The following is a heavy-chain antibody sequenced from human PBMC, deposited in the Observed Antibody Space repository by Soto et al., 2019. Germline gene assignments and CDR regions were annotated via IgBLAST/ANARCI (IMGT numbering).Heavy chain of an antibody. V-gene: IGHV3-9*01. J-gene: IGHJ4*02. D-gene: IGHD1-7*01. CDR3: AKDRGGTTGYYFDY. CDR2: ISWNSGSI. CDR1: GFTFDDYA. Sequence: EVQLVESGGGLVQPGRSLRLSCAASGFTFDDYAMNWVRQAPGKGLEWVSGISWNSGSIGYADSVKGRFTISRDNAKNSLYLQMNSLRAEDTALYYCAKDRGGTTGYYFDYWGQGTLVTVSS.